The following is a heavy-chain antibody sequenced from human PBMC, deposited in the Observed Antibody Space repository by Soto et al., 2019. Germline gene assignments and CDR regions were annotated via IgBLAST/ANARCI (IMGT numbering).Heavy chain of an antibody. D-gene: IGHD3-9*01. CDR2: INPSGGST. Sequence: ASVKVSCKASGYTFTKYHMHWVRQAPGQGLEWMGKINPSGGSTSYAQKFQGRVTMTRDTSTSTVYMELGSLRSEDTAVYYCTRVPPPQYYDILTDYYEDAFDIWGQGTMVTVSS. V-gene: IGHV1-46*01. J-gene: IGHJ3*02. CDR1: GYTFTKYH. CDR3: TRVPPPQYYDILTDYYEDAFDI.